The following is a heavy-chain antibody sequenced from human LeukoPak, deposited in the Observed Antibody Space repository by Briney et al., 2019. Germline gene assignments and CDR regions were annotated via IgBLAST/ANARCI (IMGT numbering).Heavy chain of an antibody. J-gene: IGHJ4*02. Sequence: SETLSLTCTVSGGSISSYYWSWIRQPPGKGLEWIGYIYYSGSTNYNPSLKSRVTISIDTSKNQFSLNLSSVTAADTAVYYCARAYNWNDSNDYWGQGILVTVSS. CDR3: ARAYNWNDSNDY. CDR1: GGSISSYY. V-gene: IGHV4-59*08. CDR2: IYYSGST. D-gene: IGHD1-1*01.